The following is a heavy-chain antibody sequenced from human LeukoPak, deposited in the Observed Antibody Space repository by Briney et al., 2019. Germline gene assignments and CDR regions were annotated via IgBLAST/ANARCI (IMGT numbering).Heavy chain of an antibody. V-gene: IGHV5-51*01. CDR3: ARQSRSYGYDFDY. D-gene: IGHD5-18*01. CDR1: GYSFTSYW. J-gene: IGHJ4*02. CDR2: IYPGDSDT. Sequence: EESLKISCKGSGYSFTSYWIGWVRQMPGKGLEWMGIIYPGDSDTRYSPSFQGQVTISADKSISTAYLQWSSLKASDTAMYYCARQSRSYGYDFDYWGQGTLVTVSS.